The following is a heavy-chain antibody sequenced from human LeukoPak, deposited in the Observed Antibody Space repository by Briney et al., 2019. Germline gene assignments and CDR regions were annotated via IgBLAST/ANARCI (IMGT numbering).Heavy chain of an antibody. V-gene: IGHV1-18*01. CDR2: ISAYNGNT. CDR3: ARSQVVTAPRDYYYYYGMDV. Sequence: ASVKVSCKASGYTFTSYGISWVRQAPGQGLEWMGWISAYNGNTSYAQKLQGRVTMTTDTSTSTAYTELRSLRSDDTAVYYCARSQVVTAPRDYYYYYGMDVWGQGTTVTVSS. D-gene: IGHD2-21*02. CDR1: GYTFTSYG. J-gene: IGHJ6*02.